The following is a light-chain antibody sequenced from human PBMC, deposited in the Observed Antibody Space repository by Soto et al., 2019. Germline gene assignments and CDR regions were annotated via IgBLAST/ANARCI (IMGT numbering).Light chain of an antibody. V-gene: IGLV2-14*01. J-gene: IGLJ1*01. CDR3: SSSTSSPIYV. CDR1: SSDVGGYNY. CDR2: EVS. Sequence: QSALTQPASVSGSPGQSITISCTGTSSDVGGYNYVSWYQHHPGKAPKLIIYEVSNRPSGVSIRFSGSKSGNTASLTISGLQADDEADYYCSSSTSSPIYVFGTGTNLTVL.